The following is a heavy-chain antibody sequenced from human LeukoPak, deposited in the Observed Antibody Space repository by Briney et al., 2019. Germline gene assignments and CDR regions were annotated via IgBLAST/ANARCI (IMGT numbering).Heavy chain of an antibody. V-gene: IGHV3-30*02. CDR1: GFTFSSYG. D-gene: IGHD2-2*01. Sequence: GGSLRLSCAASGFTFSSYGMHWVRQAPGKGLEWVAFIRYDGSNKYYADSVKGRFTISRDNSKNTLYLQMNSLRAEDTAVYYCAKDYLGDIVVVPAPLGPWGQGTLVTVSS. J-gene: IGHJ5*02. CDR3: AKDYLGDIVVVPAPLGP. CDR2: IRYDGSNK.